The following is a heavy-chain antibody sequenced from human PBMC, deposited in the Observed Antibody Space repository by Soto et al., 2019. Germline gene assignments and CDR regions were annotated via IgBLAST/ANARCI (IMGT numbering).Heavy chain of an antibody. CDR3: TTNRGEWYYFDY. Sequence: PVGSLRLSCAASGFTFSNAWMSWVRQAPGKGLEWVGRIKRKNDGGTSDYAAPVKGRFTISRDDSKNTLYLQVNSLKTEDTAVYYCTTNRGEWYYFDYWGQGTLVTVSS. J-gene: IGHJ4*02. D-gene: IGHD3-16*01. V-gene: IGHV3-15*01. CDR2: IKRKNDGGTS. CDR1: GFTFSNAW.